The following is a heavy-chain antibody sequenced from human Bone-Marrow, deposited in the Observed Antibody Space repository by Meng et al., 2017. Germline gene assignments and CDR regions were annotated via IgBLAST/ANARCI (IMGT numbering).Heavy chain of an antibody. J-gene: IGHJ4*02. CDR3: ARDIAVDGWDQLGY. Sequence: LSLTCAASGFTFSDYYMNWVRQAPGKGLVWVSRINTDGSSTRYADSVKGRFSISRDNAKNTLYLQMNSLRAEDTAVYYCARDIAVDGWDQLGYWGQGTLVTVPQ. CDR1: GFTFSDYY. CDR2: INTDGSST. V-gene: IGHV3-74*01. D-gene: IGHD6-19*01.